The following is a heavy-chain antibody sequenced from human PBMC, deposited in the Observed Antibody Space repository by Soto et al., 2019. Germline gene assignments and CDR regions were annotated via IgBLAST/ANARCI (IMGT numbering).Heavy chain of an antibody. D-gene: IGHD6-13*01. CDR2: IKQDGSEK. Sequence: LRLSCAASGFTFSSYWMSWVRQAPGKGLEWVANIKQDGSEKYYVDSVKGRFTISRDNAKNSLYLQMNSLRAEDTAVYYCARNGAAVTDSWFDPWGQGTLVTVSS. V-gene: IGHV3-7*03. CDR1: GFTFSSYW. J-gene: IGHJ5*02. CDR3: ARNGAAVTDSWFDP.